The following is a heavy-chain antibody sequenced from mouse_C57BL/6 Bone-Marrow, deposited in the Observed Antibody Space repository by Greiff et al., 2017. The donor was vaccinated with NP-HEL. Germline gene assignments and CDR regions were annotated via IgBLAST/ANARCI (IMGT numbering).Heavy chain of an antibody. V-gene: IGHV5-12*01. D-gene: IGHD2-3*01. CDR1: GFTFSDYY. J-gene: IGHJ4*01. CDR2: ISNGGGST. Sequence: EVKLMESGGGLVQPGGSLKLSCAASGFTFSDYYMYWVRQTPEKRLEWVAYISNGGGSTYYPDTVKGRFTISRDNAKNTLYLQMSRLKSEDTAMYYCAKSPPSDGYDVESYYAMDYWGQGTSVTVSS. CDR3: AKSPPSDGYDVESYYAMDY.